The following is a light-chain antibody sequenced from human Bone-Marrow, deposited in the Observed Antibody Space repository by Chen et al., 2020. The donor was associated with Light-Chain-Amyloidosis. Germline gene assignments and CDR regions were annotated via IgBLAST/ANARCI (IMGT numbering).Light chain of an antibody. CDR1: QSVNSY. CDR2: DAS. CDR3: QRRGSWPWT. J-gene: IGKJ1*01. Sequence: EIVLTQSPATLSLSPGERATLSCRASQSVNSYLAWYQQKPGQPPRLLIYDASNRATDIPARFSGRGSGTDFTLTISGLEPDDFAVYYCQRRGSWPWTFGQGTKVEIK. V-gene: IGKV3-11*01.